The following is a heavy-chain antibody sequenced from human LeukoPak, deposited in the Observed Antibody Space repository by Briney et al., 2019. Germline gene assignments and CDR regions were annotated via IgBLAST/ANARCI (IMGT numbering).Heavy chain of an antibody. J-gene: IGHJ4*02. CDR3: ARWNLGSDY. D-gene: IGHD1-1*01. CDR2: ISSSSSTI. Sequence: GGSLRLSCAASGFTFSSYSMNWVRQAPGKGLEWVSYISSSSSTIYYADSVKGRFTISRDNTKNSLYLQMNSLRAEDTGVYYCARWNLGSDYWGQGTLVTVSS. CDR1: GFTFSSYS. V-gene: IGHV3-48*04.